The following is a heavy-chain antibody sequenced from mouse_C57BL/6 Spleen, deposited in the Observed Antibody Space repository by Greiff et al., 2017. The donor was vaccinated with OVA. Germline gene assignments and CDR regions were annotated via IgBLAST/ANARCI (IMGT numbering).Heavy chain of an antibody. CDR3: ASRIYSNYYAMDY. CDR2: ISSGSSTI. D-gene: IGHD2-5*01. J-gene: IGHJ4*01. Sequence: EVNVVESGGGLVKPGGSLKLSCAASGFTFSDYGLHWVRQAPEKGLEWVAYISSGSSTIYYADTVQGRFTISRDNAKNTLFLQMTRLRSEDTAMYYCASRIYSNYYAMDYWGQGTSVTVSS. CDR1: GFTFSDYG. V-gene: IGHV5-17*01.